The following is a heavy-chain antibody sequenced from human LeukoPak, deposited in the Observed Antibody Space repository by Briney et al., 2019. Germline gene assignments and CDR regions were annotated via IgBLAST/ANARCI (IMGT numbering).Heavy chain of an antibody. Sequence: ASVKVSCKASGYTFTSYDINWVRQATGQGLEWMGWMNPNSGNTGYAQKFQGRVTITRNTSISTAYMELSSLRSEDTAVYYCARASGITIFGVPYNWFDPWGQGTLVTVSS. CDR3: ARASGITIFGVPYNWFDP. CDR2: MNPNSGNT. CDR1: GYTFTSYD. J-gene: IGHJ5*02. D-gene: IGHD3-3*01. V-gene: IGHV1-8*03.